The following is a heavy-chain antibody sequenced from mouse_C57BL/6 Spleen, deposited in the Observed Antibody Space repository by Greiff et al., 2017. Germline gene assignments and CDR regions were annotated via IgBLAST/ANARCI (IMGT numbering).Heavy chain of an antibody. Sequence: DVKLQESGAELVRPGASVKLSCTASGFNIKDDYMHWVKQRPEQGLEWIGWIDPENGDTEYASKFQGKATITADTSSNTAYLQLSSLTSEDTAVYYCTSPITTGYFDVWGTGTTVTVSS. CDR1: GFNIKDDY. D-gene: IGHD1-1*01. V-gene: IGHV14-4*01. CDR2: IDPENGDT. J-gene: IGHJ1*03. CDR3: TSPITTGYFDV.